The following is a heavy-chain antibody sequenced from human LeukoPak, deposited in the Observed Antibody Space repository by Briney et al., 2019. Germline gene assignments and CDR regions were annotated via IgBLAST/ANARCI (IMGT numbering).Heavy chain of an antibody. CDR1: GITFINYA. J-gene: IGHJ4*02. V-gene: IGHV3-23*01. CDR3: AKSRRPSYQGAGSDFDY. D-gene: IGHD3-10*01. Sequence: GGSLRLSCAASGITFINYAMNWVRQAPGKGLQWVSGISGSGGDTYFADSVKGRFTISRDNSKNTLYLQMKSLRVEDSAVDYCAKSRRPSYQGAGSDFDYWGQGTLVTVSS. CDR2: ISGSGGDT.